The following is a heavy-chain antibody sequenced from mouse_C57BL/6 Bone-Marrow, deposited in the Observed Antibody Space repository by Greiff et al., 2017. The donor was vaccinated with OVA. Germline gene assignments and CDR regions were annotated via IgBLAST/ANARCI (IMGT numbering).Heavy chain of an antibody. D-gene: IGHD2-1*01. V-gene: IGHV1-49*01. J-gene: IGHJ3*01. Sequence: LQQSGAELVRPGSSVKLSCTASYFAFLACAMHWVKQRPGHGLEWIGSFTMYSDATEYSENLKGKATLTANTSSSTVYLELSSLTSAYSAVYYCTSGNYLAYWGQGTLVTVSA. CDR3: TSGNYLAY. CDR2: FTMYSDAT. CDR1: YFAFLACA.